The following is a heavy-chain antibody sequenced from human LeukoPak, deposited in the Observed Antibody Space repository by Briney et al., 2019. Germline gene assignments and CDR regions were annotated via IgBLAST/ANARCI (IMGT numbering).Heavy chain of an antibody. J-gene: IGHJ6*02. V-gene: IGHV4-31*03. CDR1: GGSISSGGYY. D-gene: IGHD3-10*01. CDR2: IYYSGST. CDR3: ARVHYYGSGSYQGAYYYGMDV. Sequence: SETLSLTCTVSGGSISSGGYYWSWIRQPPGKGLEWIGYIYYSGSTYYNPSLKSRVTISVDTSKNQFSLKLSSVTAADTAVYYCARVHYYGSGSYQGAYYYGMDVWGQGTTVTVSS.